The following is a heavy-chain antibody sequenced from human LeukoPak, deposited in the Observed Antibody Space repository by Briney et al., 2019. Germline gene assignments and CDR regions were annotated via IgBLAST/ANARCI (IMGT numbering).Heavy chain of an antibody. V-gene: IGHV1-18*01. D-gene: IGHD3-9*01. Sequence: GASVKVSCKASGYTFTSYGISWVRQAPGQGLEWMGWISAYNGNTNYAQKLQGRVTMTTDTSTSTAYMELRSLRSDDTAVYYCARQYGSSVLRYFDWLLPYDYWGQGTLVTVSS. CDR3: ARQYGSSVLRYFDWLLPYDY. J-gene: IGHJ4*02. CDR1: GYTFTSYG. CDR2: ISAYNGNT.